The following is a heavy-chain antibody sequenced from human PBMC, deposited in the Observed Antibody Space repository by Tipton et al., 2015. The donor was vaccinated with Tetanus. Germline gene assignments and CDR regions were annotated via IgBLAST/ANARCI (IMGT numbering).Heavy chain of an antibody. D-gene: IGHD3-22*01. CDR2: ISASGGDT. J-gene: IGHJ6*02. Sequence: SLRLSCAASGFSFSNYAMSWVRQAPGKGLEWVSAISASGGDTYYADSVKGRFTISRDNSKNTLYLQMNSLRAEDTAVYYCARDSDDSSGYYYYYYGMDVWGQGTTVTVSS. CDR1: GFSFSNYA. V-gene: IGHV3-23*01. CDR3: ARDSDDSSGYYYYYYGMDV.